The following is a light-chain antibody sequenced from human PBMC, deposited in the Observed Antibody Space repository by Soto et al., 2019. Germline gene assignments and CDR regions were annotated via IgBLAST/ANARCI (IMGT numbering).Light chain of an antibody. Sequence: EIVLTPSPGTLSLSPGQRATLSCRAGQSISSNSLAWYQQKPGQAPRLLIYGASNRAIGISDRFSGSRSGTDFTLTISRLEPEDFAVYYCHQYGDSPFTFGPGTKVDI. J-gene: IGKJ3*01. CDR1: QSISSNS. V-gene: IGKV3-20*01. CDR2: GAS. CDR3: HQYGDSPFT.